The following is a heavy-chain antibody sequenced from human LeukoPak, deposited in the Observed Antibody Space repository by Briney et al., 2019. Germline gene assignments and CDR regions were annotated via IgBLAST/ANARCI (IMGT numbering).Heavy chain of an antibody. J-gene: IGHJ4*02. CDR1: GYSISRGYY. CDR3: ARAGWIITSGIDY. CDR2: IYHIGST. D-gene: IGHD1-20*01. Sequence: SETLSLTCGVSGYSISRGYYWAWIRQPPGKGLEWIGTIYHIGSTYYNPSLESRVTISVDTSKNEFSLNLNSVTAADTDVYYCARAGWIITSGIDYWGQGALVTVSS. V-gene: IGHV4-38-2*01.